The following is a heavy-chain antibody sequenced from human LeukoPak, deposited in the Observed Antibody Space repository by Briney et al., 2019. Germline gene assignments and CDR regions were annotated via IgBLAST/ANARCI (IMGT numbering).Heavy chain of an antibody. CDR3: AKVGGY. V-gene: IGHV3-30*04. CDR1: GFTFSSYA. Sequence: GRSLRLSCAASGFTFSSYAMHWVRQAPGKGLEWVAVISYDGSNKYYADSVKGRFTISRDNSKSTLYLQMNSLRAEDTAVYYCAKVGGYWGQGTLVTVSS. CDR2: ISYDGSNK. D-gene: IGHD3-10*01. J-gene: IGHJ4*02.